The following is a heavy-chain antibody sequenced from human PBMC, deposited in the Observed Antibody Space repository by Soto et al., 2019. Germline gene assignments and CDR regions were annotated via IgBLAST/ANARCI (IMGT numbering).Heavy chain of an antibody. CDR2: IIPLFGTA. V-gene: IGHV1-69*13. Sequence: SVKVSCKASGGTFSSYAISWVRQAPGQGLEWMGGIIPLFGTANYAQKFQGRVTITADESTSTAYMELSSLRSEDTAVYYCARGWLRRDYYYGMDVWGQGTTVTVSS. CDR3: ARGWLRRDYYYGMDV. D-gene: IGHD5-12*01. CDR1: GGTFSSYA. J-gene: IGHJ6*02.